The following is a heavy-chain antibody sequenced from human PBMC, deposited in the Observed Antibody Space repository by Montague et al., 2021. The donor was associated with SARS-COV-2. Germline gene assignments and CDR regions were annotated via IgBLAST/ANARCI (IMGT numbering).Heavy chain of an antibody. J-gene: IGHJ3*02. CDR1: GASVSSSD. V-gene: IGHV4-59*02. CDR3: ARETMTADAFDI. CDR2: FYSVGST. Sequence: SETLSLTCTVSGASVSSSDWGWIRQSPGKGLEWIGYFYSVGSTDYNPSLKSRVTISRDTSKNQSSLKVRPVTAADTAIYYCARETMTADAFDIWGQGTMVTVSS. D-gene: IGHD1-14*01.